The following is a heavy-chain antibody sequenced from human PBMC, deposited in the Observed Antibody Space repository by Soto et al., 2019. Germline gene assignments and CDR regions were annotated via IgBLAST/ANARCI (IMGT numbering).Heavy chain of an antibody. CDR2: INHSGIT. Sequence: QVQLQQWGAGLLKPSETLSLSCVVNGGSFSGYYWSWVRLPPGKGLEWIGEINHSGITDSNPSLKSRVTISVDGSRNQFSLNLTSVTAADTAVYFCARARSSVPSRRGIGYYGMDVWGQVTTVTVSS. D-gene: IGHD2-2*03. J-gene: IGHJ6*02. CDR3: ARARSSVPSRRGIGYYGMDV. CDR1: GGSFSGYY. V-gene: IGHV4-34*01.